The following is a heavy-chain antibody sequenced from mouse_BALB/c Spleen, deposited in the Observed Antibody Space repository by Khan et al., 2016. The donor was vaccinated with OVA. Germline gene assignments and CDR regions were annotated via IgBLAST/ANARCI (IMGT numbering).Heavy chain of an antibody. CDR3: TRWSDWFAY. J-gene: IGHJ3*01. CDR2: IYPGSGST. V-gene: IGHV1S22*01. CDR1: GYTFTSYW. Sequence: LQQPGSELVRPGASVKLSCKASGYTFTSYWMHWVKQRSGQGLEWIGDIYPGSGSTNYDEKFKSKATLTVDTSSSTAYMQLSSLTSEDSAVYYCTRWSDWFAYWGQGTLVTVSA.